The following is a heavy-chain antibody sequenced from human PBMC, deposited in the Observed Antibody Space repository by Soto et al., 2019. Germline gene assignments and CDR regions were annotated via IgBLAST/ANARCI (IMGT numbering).Heavy chain of an antibody. CDR3: ASQYDFLTGSQFDP. V-gene: IGHV3-21*01. Sequence: PGGSLRLSCAASGFTFSNYNMNWVRQAPGKGLEWVSSISSSSSYIYYADSVKGRFTISRDNAKNSLYLQMNSLRAEDTAIYFCASQYDFLTGSQFDPRGQGTLVTVSS. D-gene: IGHD3-9*01. J-gene: IGHJ5*02. CDR2: ISSSSSYI. CDR1: GFTFSNYN.